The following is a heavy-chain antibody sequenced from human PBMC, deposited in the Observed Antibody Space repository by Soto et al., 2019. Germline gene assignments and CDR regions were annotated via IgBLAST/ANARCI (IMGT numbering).Heavy chain of an antibody. D-gene: IGHD1-1*01. Sequence: PGGSLRLSCAASGFPFSNYAMHWVRQAPGKGLEWVALISNDENDKLYPDSVKGRFTISRDNSKNTLYLQVDSLRSEDTAVYYCARGYRNVDYWGQGTLVTVSS. CDR3: ARGYRNVDY. CDR1: GFPFSNYA. J-gene: IGHJ4*02. V-gene: IGHV3-30-3*01. CDR2: ISNDENDK.